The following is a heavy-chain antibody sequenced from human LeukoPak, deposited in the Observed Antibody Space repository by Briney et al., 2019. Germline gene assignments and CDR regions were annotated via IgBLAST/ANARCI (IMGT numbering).Heavy chain of an antibody. Sequence: GASVKVSCKASGYSFVSYGITWMRQAPGQGLEWMGCISVYNGDTKYAQNLQGRVTLTTDTSTSTAYMELRSLRSDDTVVYYCEKDDFWGQGTPVTVSS. CDR3: EKDDF. CDR1: GYSFVSYG. CDR2: ISVYNGDT. J-gene: IGHJ4*03. V-gene: IGHV1-18*04.